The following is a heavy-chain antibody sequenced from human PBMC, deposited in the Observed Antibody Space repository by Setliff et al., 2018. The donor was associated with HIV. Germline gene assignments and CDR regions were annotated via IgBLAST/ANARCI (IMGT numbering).Heavy chain of an antibody. D-gene: IGHD3-3*01. Sequence: ASVKVSCKASGYTFTTYSITWVRQAPGQGLEWMGGINTNTGSPTYAQGFTGRFVFSLDTSVSPAYLQISSLKAEDTAVYYCTRDHTPPPNYDFWSGQLDLRNIFYYMDVWGTGSPVTVSS. V-gene: IGHV7-4-1*02. CDR2: INTNTGSP. CDR1: GYTFTTYS. CDR3: TRDHTPPPNYDFWSGQLDLRNIFYYMDV. J-gene: IGHJ6*03.